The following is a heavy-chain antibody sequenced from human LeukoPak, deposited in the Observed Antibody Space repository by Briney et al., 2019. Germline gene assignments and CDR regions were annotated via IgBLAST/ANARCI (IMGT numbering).Heavy chain of an antibody. CDR1: GFTVSSNY. V-gene: IGHV3-74*01. J-gene: IGHJ6*03. CDR2: INSDGSNT. CDR3: ARGVLPSSLYYMDV. Sequence: GGSLRLSCAASGFTVSSNYMSWVRQAPGKGLVWVSRINSDGSNTSYADSVKGRFTISRDNAKNTLYLQMNSLRAEDTAVYYCARGVLPSSLYYMDVWGKGTTVTVSS. D-gene: IGHD2/OR15-2a*01.